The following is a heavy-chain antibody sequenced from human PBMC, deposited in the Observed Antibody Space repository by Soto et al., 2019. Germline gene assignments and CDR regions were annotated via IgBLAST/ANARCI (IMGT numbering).Heavy chain of an antibody. Sequence: GASVKVSCKASGCTFSSYAISWVRQAPGQGLEWMGGIIPIFGTANYAQKFQGRLTITADESTSTAYMELSSLRSEDTAVYYCVGCYYDSSGYPQGSWFDPWGQGTLVTVSS. CDR1: GCTFSSYA. CDR3: VGCYYDSSGYPQGSWFDP. D-gene: IGHD3-22*01. CDR2: IIPIFGTA. V-gene: IGHV1-69*13. J-gene: IGHJ5*02.